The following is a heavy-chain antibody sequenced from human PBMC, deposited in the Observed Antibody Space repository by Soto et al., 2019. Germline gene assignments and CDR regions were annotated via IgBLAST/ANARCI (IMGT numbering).Heavy chain of an antibody. CDR3: ARGAGASRSKWFDP. CDR2: IYSGGST. CDR1: GFTVSSNY. V-gene: IGHV3-53*04. J-gene: IGHJ5*02. D-gene: IGHD3-10*01. Sequence: EVQLVESGGGLVQPGGSLRLSCAASGFTVSSNYMSWVRQAPGKGLEWVSVIYSGGSTYYADSVKGRFTISRHNSKNTLYLQMNSLRAEDTAVYYCARGAGASRSKWFDPWGQGTLVTVSS.